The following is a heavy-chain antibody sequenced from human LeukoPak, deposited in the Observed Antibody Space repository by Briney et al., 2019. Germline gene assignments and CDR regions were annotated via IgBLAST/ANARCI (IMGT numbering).Heavy chain of an antibody. Sequence: GGSLRPSCAVYGFTFSNSWMSWVRQAPGKGLEWVAGINKDGSDEYYVDFVKGRFTISRDNAKNSLYLQMNSLRVDDTAVYYCVRDRGYTSYDYWGQGTLVTVSS. V-gene: IGHV3-7*01. CDR3: VRDRGYTSYDY. D-gene: IGHD5-18*01. CDR2: INKDGSDE. J-gene: IGHJ4*02. CDR1: GFTFSNSW.